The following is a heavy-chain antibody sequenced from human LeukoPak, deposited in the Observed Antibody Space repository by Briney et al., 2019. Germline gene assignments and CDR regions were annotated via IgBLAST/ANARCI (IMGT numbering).Heavy chain of an antibody. V-gene: IGHV4-59*12. CDR1: GGSISSYY. D-gene: IGHD1-26*01. CDR2: IYYSGST. J-gene: IGHJ4*02. Sequence: PSETLSLTCTVSGGSISSYYWSWIRQPPGKGLEWIGYIYYSGSTNYNPSLKSRVTISVDTSKNQFSLKLSSVTAADTAVYYCARAAGIVGAKDFDYWGQGTLVTVSS. CDR3: ARAAGIVGAKDFDY.